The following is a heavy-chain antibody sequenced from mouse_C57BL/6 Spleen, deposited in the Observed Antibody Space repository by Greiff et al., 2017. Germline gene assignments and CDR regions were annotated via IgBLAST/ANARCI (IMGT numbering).Heavy chain of an antibody. V-gene: IGHV1-80*01. CDR1: GYAFSSYW. J-gene: IGHJ2*01. CDR2: IYPGDGDT. CDR3: ARGDWDVGYFDD. Sequence: QVQLQQSGAELVKPGASVKISCKASGYAFSSYWMNWVKQRPGKGLEWIGQIYPGDGDTNYNGKFKGKATLTADKSSSTAYMQLSSLTSEDSAVYFCARGDWDVGYFDDWGQGTTLTVSS. D-gene: IGHD4-1*01.